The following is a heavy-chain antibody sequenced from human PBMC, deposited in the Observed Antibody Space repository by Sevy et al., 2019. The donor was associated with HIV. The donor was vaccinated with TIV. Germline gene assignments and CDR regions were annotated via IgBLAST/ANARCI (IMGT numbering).Heavy chain of an antibody. CDR3: ARDKGFLEWLFDCMDV. V-gene: IGHV3-48*02. CDR2: ISSSSSTI. CDR1: GFTFSSYS. J-gene: IGHJ6*02. Sequence: GGSLRLSCAASGFTFSSYSMNWVRQAPGKGLEWVSYISSSSSTIYYADSVKGRFTISSANTKNSLYLLMNILRDEDTALYYCARDKGFLEWLFDCMDVWGQGTTVTVSS. D-gene: IGHD3-3*01.